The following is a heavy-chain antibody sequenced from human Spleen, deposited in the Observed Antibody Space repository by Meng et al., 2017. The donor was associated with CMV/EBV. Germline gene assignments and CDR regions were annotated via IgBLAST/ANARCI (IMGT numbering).Heavy chain of an antibody. V-gene: IGHV3-23*01. J-gene: IGHJ4*02. Sequence: GESLKISCAASGFTFSSYAMSWVRQAPGKGLEWVSAISGSGGSTYYADSVKGRFTISRDNSKNTLYLQMNSLRAEDTAVYYCAKDGEALRITMIVVVGCFDYWGQGTLVTVSS. CDR1: GFTFSSYA. CDR2: ISGSGGST. D-gene: IGHD3-22*01. CDR3: AKDGEALRITMIVVVGCFDY.